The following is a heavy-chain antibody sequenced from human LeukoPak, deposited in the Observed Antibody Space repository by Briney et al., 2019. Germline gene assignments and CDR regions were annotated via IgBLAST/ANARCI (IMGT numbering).Heavy chain of an antibody. CDR1: GFNFRDYA. J-gene: IGHJ4*02. CDR2: IYSGGST. V-gene: IGHV3-53*01. D-gene: IGHD3-10*01. Sequence: PGGSLRLSCAASGFNFRDYAIHWVRQAPGKGLEWVSVIYSGGSTYYADSVKGRFTISRDNSKNTLYLQMNSLRAEDTAVYYCARGKFGVLDYWGQGTLVTVSS. CDR3: ARGKFGVLDY.